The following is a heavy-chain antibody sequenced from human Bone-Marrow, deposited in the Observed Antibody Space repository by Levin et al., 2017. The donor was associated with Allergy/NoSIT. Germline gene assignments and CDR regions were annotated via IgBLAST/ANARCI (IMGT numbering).Heavy chain of an antibody. V-gene: IGHV4-34*01. J-gene: IGHJ6*03. CDR2: INHSGST. CDR1: GGSFSGYY. D-gene: IGHD3-3*02. Sequence: SETLSLTCAVYGGSFSGYYWSWIRQPPGKGLEWIGEINHSGSTNYNPSLKSRVTISVDTSKNQFSLKLSSVTAADTAVYYCARSRRVLGRITSHYYMDGWGKGTTVTVSS. CDR3: ARSRRVLGRITSHYYMDG.